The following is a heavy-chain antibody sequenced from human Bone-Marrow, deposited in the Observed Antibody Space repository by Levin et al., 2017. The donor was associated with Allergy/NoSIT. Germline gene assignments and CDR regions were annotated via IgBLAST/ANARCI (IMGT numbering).Heavy chain of an antibody. V-gene: IGHV3-30*18. CDR2: IAYDGTYK. D-gene: IGHD3-10*01. J-gene: IGHJ4*02. CDR1: GFTFSSYG. CDR3: AKHTSTMLPGLPAD. Sequence: GGSLRLSCAASGFTFSSYGMHWVRQAPGKGLEWVAFIAYDGTYKVYGDSVKGRFTVSRDNSKNTLYLQRNSLRAAETAVYYCAKHTSTMLPGLPADWGQGTLVTVSS.